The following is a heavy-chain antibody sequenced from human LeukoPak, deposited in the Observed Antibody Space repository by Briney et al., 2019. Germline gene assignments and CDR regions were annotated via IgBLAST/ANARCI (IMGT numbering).Heavy chain of an antibody. J-gene: IGHJ6*03. V-gene: IGHV3-30*02. CDR2: IRYNGNKT. Sequence: GGSLRLSCTASGFTFSNYGIHWVRQAPGEGLEWVAFIRYNGNKTYYAESVKGRFTISRDNSKNILFLQMSSLRPEDTAVYYCAKEGSGSYGLYFYYMDVWGKGTTVTISS. D-gene: IGHD1-26*01. CDR1: GFTFSNYG. CDR3: AKEGSGSYGLYFYYMDV.